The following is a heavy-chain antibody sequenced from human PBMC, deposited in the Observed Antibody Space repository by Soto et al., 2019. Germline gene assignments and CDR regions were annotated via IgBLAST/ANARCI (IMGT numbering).Heavy chain of an antibody. V-gene: IGHV4-30-4*01. CDR3: ARWVLLWFGDPIGFDY. Sequence: SETLSLTCTVSGGSISSGDYYWSWIRQPPGKGLEWIGYIYYSGSTYYNPSLKSRVTISVDTSKNQFPLKLSSVTAADTAVYYCARWVLLWFGDPIGFDYWGQGTLVTVSS. J-gene: IGHJ4*02. CDR2: IYYSGST. D-gene: IGHD3-10*01. CDR1: GGSISSGDYY.